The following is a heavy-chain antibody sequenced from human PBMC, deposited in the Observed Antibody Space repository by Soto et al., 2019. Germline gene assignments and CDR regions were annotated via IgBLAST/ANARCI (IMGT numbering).Heavy chain of an antibody. CDR3: ARDIVSTTGCFDP. V-gene: IGHV1-2*02. J-gene: IGHJ5*02. Sequence: VKVSCKASGYTFTGKYLHWVRQAPGQGLEWMGWINPNSGVTNYAEKFQGRVTMTRDTSISTAYMDLTRLKSDDTAVYYCARDIVSTTGCFDPWGQGTLVTVSS. D-gene: IGHD3-16*02. CDR1: GYTFTGKY. CDR2: INPNSGVT.